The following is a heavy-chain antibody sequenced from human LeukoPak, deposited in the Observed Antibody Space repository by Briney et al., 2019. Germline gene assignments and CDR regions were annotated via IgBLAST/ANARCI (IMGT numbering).Heavy chain of an antibody. CDR3: ARHNPYFDY. V-gene: IGHV4-39*01. CDR2: IYYSGTT. D-gene: IGHD1-14*01. CDR1: GGSISSYY. J-gene: IGHJ4*02. Sequence: SETLSLTCTVSGGSISSYYWSWIRQPPGKGLEWIGSIYYSGTTYYNPSLKSRVTISIDTSKNQVSLKLTSVTATDTAVYYCARHNPYFDYWGQETLVTVSS.